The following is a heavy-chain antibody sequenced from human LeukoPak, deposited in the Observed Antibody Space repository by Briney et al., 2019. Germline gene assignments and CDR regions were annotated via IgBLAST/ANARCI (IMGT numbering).Heavy chain of an antibody. J-gene: IGHJ4*02. V-gene: IGHV3-23*01. CDR2: IRGRGGST. CDR1: GFTLSSYA. CDR3: ARDQGFGGADNRFDY. D-gene: IGHD1-14*01. Sequence: GGCLRLSCAVYGFTLSSYAIGWGRQAPGKVLGWDSAIRGRGGSTNYADSVKGRFTISRDNDKNTLSLHMNRLRVEDTAIYYCARDQGFGGADNRFDYWGQGTLVTVSS.